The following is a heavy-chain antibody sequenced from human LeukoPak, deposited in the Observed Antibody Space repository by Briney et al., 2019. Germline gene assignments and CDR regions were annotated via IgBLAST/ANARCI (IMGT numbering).Heavy chain of an antibody. V-gene: IGHV5-10-1*01. D-gene: IGHD2-15*01. Sequence: GESLKISCKGSGYSFTSHWITWVRQMPGKGLEWMGRIAPGDSYTDYSPSFQGHVTISADKSDSTAYLQWSSLKASDTAMYYCARHRDCSTGSCYPDFWGQGTLVTVSS. CDR1: GYSFTSHW. CDR2: IAPGDSYT. J-gene: IGHJ4*02. CDR3: ARHRDCSTGSCYPDF.